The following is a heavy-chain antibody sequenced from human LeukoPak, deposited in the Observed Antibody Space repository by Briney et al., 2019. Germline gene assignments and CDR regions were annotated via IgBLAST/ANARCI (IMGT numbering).Heavy chain of an antibody. D-gene: IGHD6-19*01. V-gene: IGHV4-61*08. Sequence: PSGTLSLTCNVSGGSVSSGGYYWNWIRQPPGKGLEWIGHVSYSGSTNYNPSLKSRVTISLDTSKNQFSLKLSSMTAADTAVYFCARDPKSAVGYYYYGMEVWGQGTTVTVSS. J-gene: IGHJ6*02. CDR3: ARDPKSAVGYYYYGMEV. CDR1: GGSVSSGGYY. CDR2: VSYSGST.